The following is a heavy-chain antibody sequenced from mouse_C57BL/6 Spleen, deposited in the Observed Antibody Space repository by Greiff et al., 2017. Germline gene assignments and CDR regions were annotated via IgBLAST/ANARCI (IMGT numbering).Heavy chain of an antibody. CDR2: INPNNGGT. CDR3: AEGYYGSSSYWYFDV. CDR1: GYTFTDYY. V-gene: IGHV1-26*01. Sequence: EVQLQQSGPELVKPGASVKISCKASGYTFTDYYMNWVKQSHGKSLEWIGDINPNNGGTSYNQKFKGKATLTVDKSSSTAYMELRSLTSEDSAVYYCAEGYYGSSSYWYFDVWGTGTTITVSS. D-gene: IGHD1-1*01. J-gene: IGHJ1*03.